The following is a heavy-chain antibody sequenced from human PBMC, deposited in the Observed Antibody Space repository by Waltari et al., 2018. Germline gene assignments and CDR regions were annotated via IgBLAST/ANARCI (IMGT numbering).Heavy chain of an antibody. CDR1: GGSISSSTYY. J-gene: IGHJ4*02. CDR3: ARQRDSVRDFDY. CDR2: FYYSGST. V-gene: IGHV4-39*07. D-gene: IGHD2-21*02. Sequence: QLLLQESGPGLVKPSETLSLTCTVSGGSISSSTYYWGWIRQPPGKGLEWIGSFYYSGSTYFNPSLKSRVTISVATSRNQFSLRLSSVTAADTAVYYCARQRDSVRDFDYWGQGTLVSVSS.